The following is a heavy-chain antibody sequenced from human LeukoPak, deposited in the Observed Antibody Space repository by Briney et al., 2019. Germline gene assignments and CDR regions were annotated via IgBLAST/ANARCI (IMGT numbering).Heavy chain of an antibody. CDR3: VRVAATII. V-gene: IGHV3-53*04. Sequence: GGSLRLSCAASRFTFSSYAMHWVRQAPGKGLEWVSLIYPDGATFYADSVKGRFTISRQNPQSTLYLQMDTLRLEDTAVYYCVRVAATIIWGQGTMVTVSS. D-gene: IGHD5-12*01. CDR2: IYPDGAT. CDR1: RFTFSSYA. J-gene: IGHJ3*02.